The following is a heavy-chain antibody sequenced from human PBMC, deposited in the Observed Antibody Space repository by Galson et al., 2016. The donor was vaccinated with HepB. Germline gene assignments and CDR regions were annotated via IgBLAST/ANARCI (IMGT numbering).Heavy chain of an antibody. J-gene: IGHJ4*02. V-gene: IGHV4-31*03. CDR2: IYHSGSA. D-gene: IGHD5-24*01. CDR3: VRDRRLQGLDY. CDR1: GDSITSGGYY. Sequence: TLSLTCTVSGDSITSGGYYWSWVRQHPGKGLEWIGYIYHSGSAYYNPSLKSRLSMSVDTSKNQFSLKLNSLAAADTAIYYCVRDRRLQGLDYWGQGILVIVSS.